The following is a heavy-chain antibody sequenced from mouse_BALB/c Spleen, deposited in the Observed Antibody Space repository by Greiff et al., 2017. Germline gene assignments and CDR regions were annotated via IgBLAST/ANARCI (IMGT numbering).Heavy chain of an antibody. CDR3: ARATTAIDY. CDR2: IYPGDGDT. D-gene: IGHD1-2*01. CDR1: GFTFTSFW. V-gene: IGHV1-87*01. J-gene: IGHJ2*01. Sequence: LQESGADLVRPGASVKFSCKASGFTFTSFWMQWVIQSPGPGLEWIRPIYPGDGDTWYTQKFKGKATLTADKTSSTAYMQLISLASEDSAVYYCARATTAIDYWGQGTTVTVSS.